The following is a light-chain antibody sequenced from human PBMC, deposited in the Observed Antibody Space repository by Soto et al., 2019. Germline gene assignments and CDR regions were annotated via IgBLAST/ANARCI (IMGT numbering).Light chain of an antibody. J-gene: IGLJ1*01. V-gene: IGLV2-23*02. Sequence: QSVLTQPASVSGSPGQSITISCTGTSSYVGSYNLVSWYQQHPGKAPKLMIYEVSKRPSGVSNRFSGSKSGNTASLTISGLQAEGEADYYCSSYAGSSTEVFGTGTKVTVL. CDR3: SSYAGSSTEV. CDR2: EVS. CDR1: SSYVGSYNL.